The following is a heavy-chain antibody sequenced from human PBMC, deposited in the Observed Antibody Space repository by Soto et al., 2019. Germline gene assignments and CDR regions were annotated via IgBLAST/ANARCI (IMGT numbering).Heavy chain of an antibody. V-gene: IGHV1-46*01. Sequence: ASVKVSCKASGYTFTIYAMHWLRQAPGQRLEWMGIINPSADSTNYARKFQGRVTMTSDTSTSTVYMELSSLRSEDTAVYYCARESGVGGDDSDPAEDFHHWGQGTLVTVSS. CDR1: GYTFTIYA. D-gene: IGHD2-21*02. J-gene: IGHJ1*01. CDR3: ARESGVGGDDSDPAEDFHH. CDR2: INPSADST.